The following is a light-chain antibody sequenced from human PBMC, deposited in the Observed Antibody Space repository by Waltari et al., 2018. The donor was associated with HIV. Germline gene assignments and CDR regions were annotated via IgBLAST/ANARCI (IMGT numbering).Light chain of an antibody. CDR3: QQHYSTPPA. CDR1: QSVLYSSNNKNY. CDR2: WAS. Sequence: DIVMTQSPDSLAVSLVERATINCKSSQSVLYSSNNKNYLAWYQQKPGQPPKLLIYWASTRESGVPDRFSGSGSGTDFTLTISSLQAEDVAVYYCQQHYSTPPAFGQGTKVEIK. V-gene: IGKV4-1*01. J-gene: IGKJ1*01.